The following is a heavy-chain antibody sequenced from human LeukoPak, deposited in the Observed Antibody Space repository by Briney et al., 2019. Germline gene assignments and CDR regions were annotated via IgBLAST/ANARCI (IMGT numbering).Heavy chain of an antibody. CDR2: INPTSGGT. CDR1: GYTFTAFY. V-gene: IGHV1-2*02. CDR3: ARDAATAGTAPDY. J-gene: IGHJ4*02. Sequence: ASVKVSCKTSGYTFTAFYMHWVRQAPGQGLEWMAWINPTSGGTNYAQTVQGRFTMTRDTSISTAYMELSRLTSDDTAVYYCARDAATAGTAPDYWGQGSLVTVSS. D-gene: IGHD6-13*01.